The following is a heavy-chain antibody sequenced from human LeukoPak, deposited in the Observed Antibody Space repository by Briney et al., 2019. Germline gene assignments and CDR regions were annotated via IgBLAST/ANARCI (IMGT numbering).Heavy chain of an antibody. CDR3: TRRYCSSTSCQGDY. Sequence: PGGSLRLSCAASGFTFSGSAMHWVRQASGKGLEWVGRIRSKANSYATAYAASVKGRFTISRDDSKNTAYLQMNSLKTEDTAVYYRTRRYCSSTSCQGDYWGQGTLVTVSS. CDR1: GFTFSGSA. V-gene: IGHV3-73*01. J-gene: IGHJ4*02. CDR2: IRSKANSYAT. D-gene: IGHD2-2*01.